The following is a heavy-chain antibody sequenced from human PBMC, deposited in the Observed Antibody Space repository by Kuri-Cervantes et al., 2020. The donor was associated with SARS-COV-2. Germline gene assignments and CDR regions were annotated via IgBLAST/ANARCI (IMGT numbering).Heavy chain of an antibody. D-gene: IGHD2-21*01. CDR3: ARHMAGTFDY. J-gene: IGHJ4*02. V-gene: IGHV4-38-2*01. Sequence: SETLSLTCAVSGYSISSGYYWGWIRQPPGKGLEWIGSIYHSGSTYYNPSLKSRVTISVDTSKNQSSLKLSSVTAADTAVYYCARHMAGTFDYWGQGTLVTDSS. CDR2: IYHSGST. CDR1: GYSISSGYY.